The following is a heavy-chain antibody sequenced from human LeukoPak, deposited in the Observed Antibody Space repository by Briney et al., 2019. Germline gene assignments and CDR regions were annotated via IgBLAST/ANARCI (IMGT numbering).Heavy chain of an antibody. D-gene: IGHD4-17*01. CDR3: AKVLYGDWGPFDS. CDR1: GFTFRHDG. Sequence: PGGSLRLSCAPSGFTFRHDGIHWGRQAPGKGLDWVAVISYDGSNKYYADSVRGRFTISRDNSKNTLYLQVSRLRAEDTAVYYCAKVLYGDWGPFDSWGQGTLVTVSS. V-gene: IGHV3-30*18. J-gene: IGHJ4*02. CDR2: ISYDGSNK.